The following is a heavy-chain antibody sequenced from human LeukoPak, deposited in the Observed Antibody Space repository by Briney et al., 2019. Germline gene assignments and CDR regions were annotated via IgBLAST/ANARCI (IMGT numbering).Heavy chain of an antibody. J-gene: IGHJ3*02. Sequence: SEALSLTCTVSGGSVSSGSYYWSWIRRPPGKGLEWIGYIYYSGSTNYNPSLKSRVTISVDTSKNQFSPKLSSVTAADTAVYYCARNLLEWLLPSDDAFDIWGQGTMVTVSS. V-gene: IGHV4-61*01. CDR1: GGSVSSGSYY. D-gene: IGHD3-3*01. CDR2: IYYSGST. CDR3: ARNLLEWLLPSDDAFDI.